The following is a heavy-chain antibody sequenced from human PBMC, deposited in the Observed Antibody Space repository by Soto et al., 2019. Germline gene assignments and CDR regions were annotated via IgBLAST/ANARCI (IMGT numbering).Heavy chain of an antibody. CDR1: GGTFSIYT. Sequence: QVQLVQSGCEVKKPGSSGKVSCKGSGGTFSIYTISWVRQAPGQGLEWMGRVIPIFDVTSYAQRFPGRVTITAHKSTTTAYMELSSLRSEHTAVYYLASDRANSNWPNFDYWGQGTLVTASS. V-gene: IGHV1-69*02. CDR3: ASDRANSNWPNFDY. D-gene: IGHD6-13*01. CDR2: VIPIFDVT. J-gene: IGHJ4*02.